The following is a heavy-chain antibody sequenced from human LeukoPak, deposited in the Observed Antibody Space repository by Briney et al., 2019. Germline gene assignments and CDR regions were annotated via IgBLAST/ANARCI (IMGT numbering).Heavy chain of an antibody. CDR3: ARDLAGDYAFDI. CDR2: IYYSGST. CDR1: GGPISSYY. D-gene: IGHD2-15*01. J-gene: IGHJ3*02. V-gene: IGHV4-59*01. Sequence: KPSETLSLTCTVSGGPISSYYWRWIRQSPGKGLEWIVYIYYSGSTNYNPSLKSRITISVDTSKNQFSLKLSSVTAADTGVYYCARDLAGDYAFDIWGQGTMVTVSS.